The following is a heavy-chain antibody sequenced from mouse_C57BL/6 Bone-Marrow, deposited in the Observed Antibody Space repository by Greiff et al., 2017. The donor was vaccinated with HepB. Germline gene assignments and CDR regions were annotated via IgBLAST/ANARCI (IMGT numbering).Heavy chain of an antibody. Sequence: VQLQQSGPELVKPGASVKISCKASGYAFSSSWMNWVKQRPGKGLEWIGRIYPGDGDTNYNGKFKGKATLTADKSSSTAYMQLSSLTSEDSAVYFCARPTTVVEGDYWGQGTTLTVSS. CDR2: IYPGDGDT. V-gene: IGHV1-82*01. CDR1: GYAFSSSW. CDR3: ARPTTVVEGDY. D-gene: IGHD1-1*01. J-gene: IGHJ2*01.